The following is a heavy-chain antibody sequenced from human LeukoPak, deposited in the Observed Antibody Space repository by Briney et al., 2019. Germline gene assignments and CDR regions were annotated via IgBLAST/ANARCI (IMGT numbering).Heavy chain of an antibody. CDR2: VNHSGST. V-gene: IGHV4-34*01. CDR1: GGSLSGYY. J-gene: IGHJ6*03. Sequence: PSETLSLTCGVYGGSLSGYYWNWIRQSRGKGLEWIGEVNHSGSTNYNPSLKSRVTISLNTSTNQFSLSLTSVTAADTAVYYCARGGPRVYYYYYYMDVWGKGTSVTVSS. CDR3: ARGGPRVYYYYYYMDV.